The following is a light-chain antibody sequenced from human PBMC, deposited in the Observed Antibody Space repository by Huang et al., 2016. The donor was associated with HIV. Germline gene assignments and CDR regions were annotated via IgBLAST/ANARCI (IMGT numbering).Light chain of an antibody. CDR2: DAS. V-gene: IGKV1-33*01. Sequence: DIQMTQSPSSLSASVGDRVTITCQASQDIRHSLNWYQQKPGKAPKLLIYDASNLETGVPSTFSGSGSGTNFTVTISSLQPDDFATYYCQQYDNLPITFGQGTRLEIK. CDR3: QQYDNLPIT. J-gene: IGKJ5*01. CDR1: QDIRHS.